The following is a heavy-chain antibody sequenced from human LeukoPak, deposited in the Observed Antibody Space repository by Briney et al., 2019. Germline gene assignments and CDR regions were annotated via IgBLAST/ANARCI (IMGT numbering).Heavy chain of an antibody. D-gene: IGHD4-17*01. J-gene: IGHJ4*02. CDR3: ARVDYGDYLTVDY. V-gene: IGHV3-30-3*01. Sequence: GRSLRLSCAASGFTFSSYAMHWVRQAPGKGQEWVAVISYDGSNKYYADSVKGRFTISRDNSKNTLYLQMNSLRAEDTAVYYCARVDYGDYLTVDYWGRGTLVTVSS. CDR1: GFTFSSYA. CDR2: ISYDGSNK.